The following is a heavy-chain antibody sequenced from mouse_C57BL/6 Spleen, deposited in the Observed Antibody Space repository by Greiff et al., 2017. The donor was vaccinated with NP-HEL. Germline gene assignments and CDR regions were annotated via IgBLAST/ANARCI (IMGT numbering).Heavy chain of an antibody. D-gene: IGHD1-1*01. Sequence: QVQLQQSGAELVKPGASVKMSCTASGYTFTSYWITWVKQRPGQGLEWIGDIYPGSGSTNYNEKFKSKATLTVDTSSSTAYMQLSSLTSEDSAVYYCAITGSPYFDYWGQGTTLTVSS. J-gene: IGHJ2*01. V-gene: IGHV1-55*01. CDR2: IYPGSGST. CDR1: GYTFTSYW. CDR3: AITGSPYFDY.